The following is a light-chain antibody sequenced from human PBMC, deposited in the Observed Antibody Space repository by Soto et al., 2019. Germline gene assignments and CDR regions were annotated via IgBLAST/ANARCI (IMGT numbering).Light chain of an antibody. Sequence: QAVLTQSSSASASLGSSVKLTCTLSSGHSSYIIAWHQQQPGKAPRYLMKLEGSGSYNKGSAVPDRFSGSSSGADRYLTISNLQSEDEADYYCETWDSNTRVFGGGTKVTVL. V-gene: IGLV4-60*03. J-gene: IGLJ2*01. CDR2: LEGSGSY. CDR3: ETWDSNTRV. CDR1: SGHSSYI.